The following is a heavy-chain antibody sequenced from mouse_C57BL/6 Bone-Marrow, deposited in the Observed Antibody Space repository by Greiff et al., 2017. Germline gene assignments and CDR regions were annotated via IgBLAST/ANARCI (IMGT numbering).Heavy chain of an antibody. D-gene: IGHD1-3*01. Sequence: QVQLKESGAELVKPGASVKLSCKASGYTFTEYTIHWVKQRSGQGLEWIGWFYPGSGSIKYNEKFKDKDTLTADKSSSTVYMELSRLTSEDSAVYFCARHEDELEGLDYWGQGTTLTVSS. V-gene: IGHV1-62-2*01. J-gene: IGHJ2*01. CDR3: ARHEDELEGLDY. CDR1: GYTFTEYT. CDR2: FYPGSGSI.